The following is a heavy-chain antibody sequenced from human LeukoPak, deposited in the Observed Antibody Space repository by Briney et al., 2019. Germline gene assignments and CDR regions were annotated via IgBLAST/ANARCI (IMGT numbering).Heavy chain of an antibody. J-gene: IGHJ4*02. CDR3: ARVPYSTSFGY. CDR2: INPNSRDT. V-gene: IGHV1-2*02. CDR1: GYTFTGSY. Sequence: ASVKVSCKTSGYTFTGSYIHWVRQAPGQGLEWMGWINPNSRDTNYAQKFQARVTMTTLTSISTAYMELTSLSSDDTAIYYCARVPYSTSFGYWGLGTLVTVSS. D-gene: IGHD2/OR15-2a*01.